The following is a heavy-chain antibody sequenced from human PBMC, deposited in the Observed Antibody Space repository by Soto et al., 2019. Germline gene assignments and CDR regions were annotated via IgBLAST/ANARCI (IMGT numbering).Heavy chain of an antibody. V-gene: IGHV3-66*04. CDR3: AGHSHKDY. Sequence: EAQLVESAGGLVQPGGTLRLSCAASGFTIDNDYMSWVRQAPGKGLELVSLIYSTGSPFYADSGKDRFIISRDSSKNTLYLQMSSLRVEDTAVSDCAGHSHKDYWGQGALVTVSS. J-gene: IGHJ4*02. CDR1: GFTIDNDY. CDR2: IYSTGSP.